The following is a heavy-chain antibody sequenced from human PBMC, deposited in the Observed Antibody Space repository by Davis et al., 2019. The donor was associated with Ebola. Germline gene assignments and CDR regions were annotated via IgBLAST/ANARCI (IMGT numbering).Heavy chain of an antibody. V-gene: IGHV3-30-3*01. CDR2: ISYDGSNK. CDR1: GFTFSSYA. Sequence: GGSLRLSCAASGFTFSSYAMHWVRQAPGKGLEWVAVISYDGSNKYYADSVKGRFTISRDNSKNTLYLQMNSLRAEDTAVYYCARIVVVPAAITSRRNYYYYGMDVWGQGTTVTVSS. D-gene: IGHD2-2*02. J-gene: IGHJ6*02. CDR3: ARIVVVPAAITSRRNYYYYGMDV.